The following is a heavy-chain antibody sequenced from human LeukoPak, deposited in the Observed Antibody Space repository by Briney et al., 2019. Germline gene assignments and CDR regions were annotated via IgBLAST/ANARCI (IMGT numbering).Heavy chain of an antibody. CDR2: ISYDGSNK. CDR3: AKERGCSGGSCYSAAFDI. CDR1: GFTFSSYG. Sequence: GGSLRLSCAASGFTFSSYGMHWVRQAPGKGLEWVAVISYDGSNKYYADSVKGRFTISRDNSKNTLYLQMNSLRAEDTAVYYCAKERGCSGGSCYSAAFDIWGQGTMVTVSP. J-gene: IGHJ3*02. D-gene: IGHD2-15*01. V-gene: IGHV3-30*18.